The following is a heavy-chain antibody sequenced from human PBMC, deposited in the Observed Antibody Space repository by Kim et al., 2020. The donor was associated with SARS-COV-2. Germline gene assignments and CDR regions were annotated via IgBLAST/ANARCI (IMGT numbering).Heavy chain of an antibody. V-gene: IGHV1-46*01. Sequence: ASVKVSCKASGYTFTSYYMHWVRQAPGQGLEWMGIINPSGGSTSYAQKFQGRVTMTRDTSTSTVYMELSSLRSEDTAVYYCARDQTITSAGTFEYFYYDTDVWGQGTPVTVSS. D-gene: IGHD6-13*01. CDR1: GYTFTSYY. J-gene: IGHJ6*02. CDR2: INPSGGST. CDR3: ARDQTITSAGTFEYFYYDTDV.